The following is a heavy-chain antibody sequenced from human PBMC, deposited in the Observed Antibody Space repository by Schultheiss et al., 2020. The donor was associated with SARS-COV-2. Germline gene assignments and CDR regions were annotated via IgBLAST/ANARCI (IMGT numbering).Heavy chain of an antibody. J-gene: IGHJ6*02. CDR2: IIPIFGTA. CDR1: GYTFTSYY. Sequence: SVKVSCKASGYTFTSYYIHWVRQAPGQGLEWMGGIIPIFGTANYAQKFQGRVTITADESTSTAYMELSSLRSEDTAVYYCARDGYGDYDYYYYGMDVWGQGTTVTVSS. V-gene: IGHV1-69*13. D-gene: IGHD4-17*01. CDR3: ARDGYGDYDYYYYGMDV.